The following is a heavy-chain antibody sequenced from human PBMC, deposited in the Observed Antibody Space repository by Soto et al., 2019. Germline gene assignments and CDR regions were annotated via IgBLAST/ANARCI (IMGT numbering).Heavy chain of an antibody. V-gene: IGHV1-69*08. Sequence: QVQLVQSGAEVKKPGSSVKVSCKASGGTFSSYTISWVRQAPGQGLEWMGRIIPILGIANYAQKFQGRVTITADKSTSTDYMELRSLRAEHTAVYYGARDLARAAAGLYYYGMDVWGQGTTVTVSS. J-gene: IGHJ6*02. CDR2: IIPILGIA. D-gene: IGHD6-13*01. CDR3: ARDLARAAAGLYYYGMDV. CDR1: GGTFSSYT.